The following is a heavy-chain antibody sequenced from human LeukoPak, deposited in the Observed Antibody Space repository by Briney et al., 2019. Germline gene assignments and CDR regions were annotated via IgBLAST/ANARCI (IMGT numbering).Heavy chain of an antibody. CDR2: IYHSGST. V-gene: IGHV4-38-2*01. J-gene: IGHJ4*02. D-gene: IGHD1-14*01. Sequence: SETLSLTCAVSGYSISSGYYWGWIRQPPRKGLEWIGSIYHSGSTYYNPSLKSRVTISVDTSKNQFSLKLSSVTAADTAVYYCARSLWQNRGFDYWGQGTLVTVSS. CDR3: ARSLWQNRGFDY. CDR1: GYSISSGYY.